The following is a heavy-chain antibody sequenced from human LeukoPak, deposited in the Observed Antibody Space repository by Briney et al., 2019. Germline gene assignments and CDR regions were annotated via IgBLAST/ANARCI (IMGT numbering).Heavy chain of an antibody. CDR1: GGTFSSYA. CDR3: ARSLAYCGGDCTPQVYYYYYYMDV. Sequence: GASVKVSCKASGGTFSSYAISWVRQAPGQGLEWMGGIIPIFGTANYAQKFQGRVTITADKSTSTAYMELSSLRSEDTAVYYCARSLAYCGGDCTPQVYYYYYYMDVWGKGTTVTVSS. D-gene: IGHD2-21*02. V-gene: IGHV1-69*06. J-gene: IGHJ6*03. CDR2: IIPIFGTA.